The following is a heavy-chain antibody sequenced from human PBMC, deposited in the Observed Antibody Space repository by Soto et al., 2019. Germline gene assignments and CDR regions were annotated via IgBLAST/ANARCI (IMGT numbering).Heavy chain of an antibody. V-gene: IGHV3-23*01. CDR3: AKGYCGAGGCHLEYFQH. CDR1: GLTFSSYA. J-gene: IGHJ1*01. D-gene: IGHD2-15*01. Sequence: GGSLRLSCAASGLTFSSYAMNWVRRAPGRGLEWVSGISAATGRTYYADSVKGRFSVSRDNSQNTLYLQMNSLRAEDTAVYYCAKGYCGAGGCHLEYFQHWGLGTLVTVSS. CDR2: ISAATGRT.